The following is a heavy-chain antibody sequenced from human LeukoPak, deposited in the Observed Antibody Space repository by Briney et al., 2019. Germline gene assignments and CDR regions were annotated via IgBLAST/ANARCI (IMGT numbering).Heavy chain of an antibody. CDR2: IRYDGSNK. Sequence: PGGSLRLSCAASGFTFSSYGMHWVRQAPGKGLEWVAFIRYDGSNKYYADSVKGRFTISSDNSKNTLYLQMNSLRAEDTAVYYCARDARQWDLIYYFDYWGQGTLVTVSS. V-gene: IGHV3-30*02. CDR3: ARDARQWDLIYYFDY. D-gene: IGHD1-26*01. CDR1: GFTFSSYG. J-gene: IGHJ4*02.